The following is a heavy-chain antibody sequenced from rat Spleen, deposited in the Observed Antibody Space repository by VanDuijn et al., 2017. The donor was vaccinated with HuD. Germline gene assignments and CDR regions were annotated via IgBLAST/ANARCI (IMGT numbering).Heavy chain of an antibody. CDR3: TRRGYLSDWYFDF. CDR1: GFTFSNFD. V-gene: IGHV5-25*01. Sequence: EVQLVESGGGLVQPGRSMKLSCAASGFTFSNFDMAWVRQTPTKGLEWVASINFDGSGTYYRDSVKGRFTISRDNARNTLNLHMDSLRSEDTAVYYCTRRGYLSDWYFDFWGPGTMVTVSS. CDR2: INFDGSGT. J-gene: IGHJ1*01. D-gene: IGHD4-4*01.